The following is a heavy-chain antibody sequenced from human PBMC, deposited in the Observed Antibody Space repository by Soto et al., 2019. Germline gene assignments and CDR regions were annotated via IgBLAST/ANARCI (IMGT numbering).Heavy chain of an antibody. Sequence: PSETLSLTCFVSGGSISDYYWTWIRQSPGKGLEWIGNIHYSGSTYYNPSLKSRLTISVDTSKNQFSLRLSSVTAADTAVYYCAREGNYDSSGYYFFQIFNIWGRGTLVTVSS. V-gene: IGHV4-59*01. D-gene: IGHD3-22*01. CDR1: GGSISDYY. CDR3: AREGNYDSSGYYFFQIFNI. J-gene: IGHJ2*01. CDR2: IHYSGST.